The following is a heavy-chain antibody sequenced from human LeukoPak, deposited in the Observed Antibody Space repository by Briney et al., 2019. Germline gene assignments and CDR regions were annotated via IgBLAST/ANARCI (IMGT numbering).Heavy chain of an antibody. D-gene: IGHD3-22*01. Sequence: GGSLRLSCAASGFTFRIYAMTWVRQAPGKGLQWVSAIGASGATFYADSVKGRFTISRDNSRNTLHLQMNSLRTEDTAVYYCAKNYHDNSGYFGWAFDIWGQGTMVTLSS. V-gene: IGHV3-23*01. CDR1: GFTFRIYA. CDR2: IGASGAT. J-gene: IGHJ3*02. CDR3: AKNYHDNSGYFGWAFDI.